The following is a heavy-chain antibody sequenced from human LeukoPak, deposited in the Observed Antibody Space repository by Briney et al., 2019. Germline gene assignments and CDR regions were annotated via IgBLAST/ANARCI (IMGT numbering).Heavy chain of an antibody. V-gene: IGHV3-23*01. CDR3: AKITMATTPNY. Sequence: GGSLGLSCVGSGFTFRSHAMSWVRQAPEKGLEFVSGIYENGGTTYYADSVKGRFSISRDNSKNTLYLQMDSLRGEDTAVYYCAKITMATTPNYWGQGTLVTVSS. CDR2: IYENGGTT. D-gene: IGHD3-10*01. J-gene: IGHJ4*02. CDR1: GFTFRSHA.